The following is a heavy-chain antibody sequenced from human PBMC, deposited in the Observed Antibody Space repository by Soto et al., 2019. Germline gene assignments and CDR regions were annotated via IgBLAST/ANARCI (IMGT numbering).Heavy chain of an antibody. CDR2: INHSGNT. J-gene: IGHJ6*02. Sequence: SETLSLTCAVSGGSFSGYYWNWIRQPPGKGLEWIGEINHSGNTNYNPSLKSRVTISVDASKNQFSLNLNSVTATDTAVYYCARDRAGTTASYNGMDVWGRGSTVTVSS. V-gene: IGHV4-34*01. D-gene: IGHD1-7*01. CDR3: ARDRAGTTASYNGMDV. CDR1: GGSFSGYY.